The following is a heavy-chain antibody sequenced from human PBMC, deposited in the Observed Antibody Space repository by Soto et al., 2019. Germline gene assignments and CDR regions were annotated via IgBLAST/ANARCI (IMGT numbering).Heavy chain of an antibody. J-gene: IGHJ5*02. D-gene: IGHD3-22*01. CDR1: GFSLNTGGLG. CDR2: IYWDYDK. Sequence: SGPTLLNPTQTLTLTCTFSGFSLNTGGLGVGWIRQPPGKALEWLALIYWDYDKRYNPSLKSRLTITRDTSKNQVVLTMTNMDPVDTATYYCAHSLIGYYYDSSGSNWFDPWGQGTLVTVSS. CDR3: AHSLIGYYYDSSGSNWFDP. V-gene: IGHV2-5*02.